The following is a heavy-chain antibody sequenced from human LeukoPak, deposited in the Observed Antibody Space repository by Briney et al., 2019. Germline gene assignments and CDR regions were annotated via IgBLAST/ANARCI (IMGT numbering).Heavy chain of an antibody. D-gene: IGHD1-26*01. J-gene: IGHJ4*02. CDR3: ARERGVVGANAFDY. CDR1: GGTFSSYA. CDR2: IIPIFGTA. Sequence: SVKVSCKASGGTFSSYAISWVRQAPGQGLEWMGGIIPIFGTANYAQKFQGRVTITADESTSTAYMELSSLRSEDTAVYDCARERGVVGANAFDYWGQGTLVTVSS. V-gene: IGHV1-69*01.